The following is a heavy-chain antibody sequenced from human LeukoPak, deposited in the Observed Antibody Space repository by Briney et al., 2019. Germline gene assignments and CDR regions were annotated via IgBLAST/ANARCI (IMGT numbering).Heavy chain of an antibody. CDR2: MKPNIGNT. Sequence: ASVKDSCKASRYTFTSYDINWVRQATGQGLEWMGWMKPNIGNTGYAQKFQGRVTITRNTSISTAYMELSSLRSEDTAVYYCARGGVPAAMGYYYYYMDVWGKGTTVTVSS. D-gene: IGHD2-2*01. V-gene: IGHV1-8*03. CDR3: ARGGVPAAMGYYYYYMDV. CDR1: RYTFTSYD. J-gene: IGHJ6*03.